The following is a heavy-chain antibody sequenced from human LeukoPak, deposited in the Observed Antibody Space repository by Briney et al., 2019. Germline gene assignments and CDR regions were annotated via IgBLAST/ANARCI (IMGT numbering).Heavy chain of an antibody. V-gene: IGHV3-15*01. CDR3: TAEKYFALDV. CDR1: GFPFTVSW. J-gene: IGHJ6*04. Sequence: GGSLRLSCAAPGFPFTVSWMSWVRRAPGKGLEWVGRIKRKSDGETTDYAAPVKGRFTISRDDSKNMLFLQMNSLKTEDTAVYYCTAEKYFALDVWGKGTTVIVSS. CDR2: IKRKSDGETT. D-gene: IGHD3-9*01.